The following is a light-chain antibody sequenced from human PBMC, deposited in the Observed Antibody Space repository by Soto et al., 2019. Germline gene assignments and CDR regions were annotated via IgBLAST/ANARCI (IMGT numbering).Light chain of an antibody. Sequence: DIVMTQSPDSVAVSLGERATINCKSSQSVLYSSNNKNYLAWYQQKPGQPPKLLIYWASTRESGVPDRFSGSGSGTDFTLTISSLQAEDVAVYYCQQYYSTPPTFGQGTKVDIK. CDR3: QQYYSTPPT. V-gene: IGKV4-1*01. CDR1: QSVLYSSNNKNY. J-gene: IGKJ1*01. CDR2: WAS.